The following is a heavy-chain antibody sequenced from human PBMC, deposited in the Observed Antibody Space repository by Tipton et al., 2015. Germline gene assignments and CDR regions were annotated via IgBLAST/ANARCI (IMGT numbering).Heavy chain of an antibody. CDR1: GGPISTYF. Sequence: TLSLTCTVSGGPISTYFWSWIRQPPGKGLEWIGYIYYIGSTNYNPSLKSRVTISVDTSNNQFSLKLSSVTAADTAVCYCARDASGSYHDDAFDIWGQGTMVTVSS. J-gene: IGHJ3*02. CDR2: IYYIGST. V-gene: IGHV4-59*01. CDR3: ARDASGSYHDDAFDI. D-gene: IGHD3-10*01.